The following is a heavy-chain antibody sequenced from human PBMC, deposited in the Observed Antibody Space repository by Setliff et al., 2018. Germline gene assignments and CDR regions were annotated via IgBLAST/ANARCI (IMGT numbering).Heavy chain of an antibody. J-gene: IGHJ6*02. CDR1: GFTFTDYD. CDR2: LNPNLGNS. V-gene: IGHV1-8*03. Sequence: GASVKVSCKASGFTFTDYDINWARQAPGQGLEWMAWLNPNLGNSGYEHKFQGRISISRDLSIDTAYMDLTGLRSEDTAVYFCARAPAIVSYPSYNYDGLDVWGQGTTVTVSS. CDR3: ARAPAIVSYPSYNYDGLDV. D-gene: IGHD3-16*02.